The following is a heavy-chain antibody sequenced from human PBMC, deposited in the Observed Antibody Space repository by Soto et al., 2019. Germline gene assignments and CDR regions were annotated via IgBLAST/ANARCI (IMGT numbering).Heavy chain of an antibody. D-gene: IGHD2-2*01. CDR2: IKSKTDGGTT. CDR3: TTIRQYHRPDWYFDL. Sequence: GGSLRLSCAASGFTFSNAWMNWVRQAPGKGLEWVGRIKSKTDGGTTDYAAPVKGRFTISRDDSKNTLYLQMNSLKTEDTAVYYCTTIRQYHRPDWYFDLWGRGTLVTVSS. J-gene: IGHJ2*01. V-gene: IGHV3-15*07. CDR1: GFTFSNAW.